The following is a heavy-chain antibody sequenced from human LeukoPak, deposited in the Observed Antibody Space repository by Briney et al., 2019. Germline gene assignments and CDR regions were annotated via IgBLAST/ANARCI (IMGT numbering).Heavy chain of an antibody. CDR2: IWYDGSNK. V-gene: IGHV3-33*01. J-gene: IGHJ4*02. CDR1: GFTFNSYG. D-gene: IGHD4-17*01. CDR3: ARARTTRGFDY. Sequence: PGGSLRLSCAASGFTFNSYGIHWVRQAPGKGLEWVAFIWYDGSNKYYADYVKGRFTISRDNSKNTLYLQMNSLRAEDTAVYYCARARTTRGFDYWGQGTLVTVSS.